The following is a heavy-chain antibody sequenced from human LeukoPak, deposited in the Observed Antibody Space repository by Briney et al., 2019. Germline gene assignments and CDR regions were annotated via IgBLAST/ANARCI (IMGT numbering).Heavy chain of an antibody. CDR3: ARGILGYCSSTSCYTYYYYYMDV. V-gene: IGHV4-34*01. Sequence: SETLSLTCAVYGGSFSGYYWSWIRQPPGKGLEWIGEINHSGSTNYNPSLKSRVTISVDTSKNQFSLKLSSATAADTAVYYCARGILGYCSSTSCYTYYYYYMDVWGKGTTVTVSS. CDR1: GGSFSGYY. CDR2: INHSGST. D-gene: IGHD2-2*02. J-gene: IGHJ6*03.